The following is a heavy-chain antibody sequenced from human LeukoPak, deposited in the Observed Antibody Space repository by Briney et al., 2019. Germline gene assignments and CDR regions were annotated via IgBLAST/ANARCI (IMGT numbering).Heavy chain of an antibody. CDR1: GFTFSIYE. D-gene: IGHD6-6*01. CDR2: ISSSGSTI. Sequence: GGSLRLSCAACGFTFSIYEVNWVRQAPGKGLEWVSYISSSGSTIYYADSVKGRFTISRDNAKNSLYLQMNSLRAEDTAVYYCASIAARPSPSPGAFDIWGQGTMVTVSS. CDR3: ASIAARPSPSPGAFDI. V-gene: IGHV3-48*03. J-gene: IGHJ3*02.